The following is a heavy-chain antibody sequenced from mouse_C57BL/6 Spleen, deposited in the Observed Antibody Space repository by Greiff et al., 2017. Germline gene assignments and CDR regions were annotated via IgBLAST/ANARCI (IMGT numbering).Heavy chain of an antibody. CDR1: GFTFTSYW. V-gene: IGHV1-53*01. CDR2: INPSNGGT. J-gene: IGHJ2*01. Sequence: QVQLQQSGTELVKPGASVKLSCTASGFTFTSYWMPWVKQRPGQGLEWIGNINPSNGGTNYNEKFKSKAILTVDKSSSTAYMQLSSLTSEDSAVYYCARYYYGSSYFDYWGQGTTLTVSS. D-gene: IGHD1-1*01. CDR3: ARYYYGSSYFDY.